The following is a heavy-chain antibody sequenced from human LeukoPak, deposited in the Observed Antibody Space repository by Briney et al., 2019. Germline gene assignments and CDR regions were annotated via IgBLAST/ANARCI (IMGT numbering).Heavy chain of an antibody. CDR3: ARGGSHYDFWSGRHYYYYGMDV. V-gene: IGHV4-34*01. CDR1: GGSISSYY. J-gene: IGHJ6*02. D-gene: IGHD3-3*01. Sequence: SSETLSLTCTVSGGSISSYYWSWIRQPPGKGLEWIGEINHSGSTNYNPSPKSRVTISVDTSKNQFSLKLSSVTAADTAVYYCARGGSHYDFWSGRHYYYYGMDVWGQGTTVTVSS. CDR2: INHSGST.